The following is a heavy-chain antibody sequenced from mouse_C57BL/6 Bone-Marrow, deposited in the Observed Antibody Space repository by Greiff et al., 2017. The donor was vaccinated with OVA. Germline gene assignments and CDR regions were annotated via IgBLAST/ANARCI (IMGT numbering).Heavy chain of an antibody. CDR2: IYPGSGST. V-gene: IGHV1-55*01. CDR3: ARRYYGSSYCYFDV. Sequence: VQLQQPGAELVKPGASVKMSCKASGYTFTSYWITWVKQRPGQGLEWIGDIYPGSGSTNYNEKFKSKATLTVDTSSSTAYMQLSSLTSEDSAVYYCARRYYGSSYCYFDVWGTGTTVTVSS. CDR1: GYTFTSYW. J-gene: IGHJ1*03. D-gene: IGHD1-1*01.